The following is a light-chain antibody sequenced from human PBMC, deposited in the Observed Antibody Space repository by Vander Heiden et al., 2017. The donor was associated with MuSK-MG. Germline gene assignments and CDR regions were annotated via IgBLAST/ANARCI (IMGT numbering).Light chain of an antibody. CDR1: QDIRTS. CDR2: AAS. J-gene: IGKJ4*01. CDR3: QHDDNLPLT. Sequence: DIQMTQSPSSLSATAGDRVTITCQASQDIRTSLNWYQQKPGKAPKLLMYAASNLETGVPSRFSGSGSGTDFTFTISSLQPEDIATYYCQHDDNLPLTFGGGTNVEI. V-gene: IGKV1-33*01.